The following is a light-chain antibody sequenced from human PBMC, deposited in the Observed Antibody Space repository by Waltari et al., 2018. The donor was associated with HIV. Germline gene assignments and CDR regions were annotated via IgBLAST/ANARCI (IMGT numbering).Light chain of an antibody. CDR2: GNT. CDR3: HSYDNSLSASV. Sequence: QSVLTQPPSVSGAPGQRVTISCSGTRSNIGARYDVHWYQQLPGPAPKLLIYGNTNRPSGVPDRFSAFKSGTSASLVITGLQAEDEADYYCHSYDNSLSASVFGGGTKLTVL. CDR1: RSNIGARYD. J-gene: IGLJ3*02. V-gene: IGLV1-40*01.